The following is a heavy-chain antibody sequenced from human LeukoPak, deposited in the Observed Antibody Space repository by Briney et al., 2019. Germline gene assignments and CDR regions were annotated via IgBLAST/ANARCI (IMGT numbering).Heavy chain of an antibody. CDR3: TTDRHSSGYSFGGLFDY. V-gene: IGHV3-15*01. D-gene: IGHD3-22*01. Sequence: KPGGSLRLSCAASGFTFSNAWMSWVRQAPGKGLEWVGRIKTKTDGETTDYAAPVKGRFTISRDDSKNTLYLQMNSLKTEDTAVYYCTTDRHSSGYSFGGLFDYWGQGTLVTVSS. CDR1: GFTFSNAW. J-gene: IGHJ4*02. CDR2: IKTKTDGETT.